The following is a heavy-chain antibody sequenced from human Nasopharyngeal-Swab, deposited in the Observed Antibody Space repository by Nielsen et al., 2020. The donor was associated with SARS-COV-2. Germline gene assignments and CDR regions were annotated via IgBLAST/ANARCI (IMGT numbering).Heavy chain of an antibody. J-gene: IGHJ6*03. CDR3: AKDGGYSSSPYYYYMDV. Sequence: GGSLRLSCAASGFTFSSYEMNWVRQAPGKGLEWVSYISSSGSTIYYADSVKGRFTISRDNAKNSLYLQMNSLRAEDTAVYYCAKDGGYSSSPYYYYMDVWGKGTTVTVSS. V-gene: IGHV3-48*03. D-gene: IGHD6-13*01. CDR2: ISSSGSTI. CDR1: GFTFSSYE.